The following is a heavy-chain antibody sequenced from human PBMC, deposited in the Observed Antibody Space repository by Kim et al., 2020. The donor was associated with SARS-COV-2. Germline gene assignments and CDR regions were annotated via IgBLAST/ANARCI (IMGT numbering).Heavy chain of an antibody. J-gene: IGHJ4*02. Sequence: YNPSLKSRVTTSADTSKNQFSLKLSSVTAADTAMYYCARSHDSSGYLTGYWGQGTLVTVSS. V-gene: IGHV4-39*01. D-gene: IGHD3-22*01. CDR3: ARSHDSSGYLTGY.